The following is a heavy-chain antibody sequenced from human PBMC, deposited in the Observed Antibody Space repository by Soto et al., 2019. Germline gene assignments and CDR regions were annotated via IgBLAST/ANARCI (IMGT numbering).Heavy chain of an antibody. D-gene: IGHD3-22*01. Sequence: QVQLVQSGAEVKKPGSSVKVSCEASGGTFSSYAISWVRQAPGQGLEWMGGIIPIFGTANYAQKFQGRVTITADESTSTAYMELSSLRSEDTAVYYCATPGITMIVALAPLQHWGQGTLVTVSS. CDR2: IIPIFGTA. CDR3: ATPGITMIVALAPLQH. V-gene: IGHV1-69*12. J-gene: IGHJ1*01. CDR1: GGTFSSYA.